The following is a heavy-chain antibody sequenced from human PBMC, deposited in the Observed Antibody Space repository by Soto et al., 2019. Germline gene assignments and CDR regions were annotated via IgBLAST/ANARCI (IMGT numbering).Heavy chain of an antibody. D-gene: IGHD6-13*01. CDR3: AAGEASSRNLAPYYLDF. Sequence: TSETLSHTCTVSGGSMRNYFWTWIRQPPGKGLEWIGYIHYSGTTSFFPSYNPSLRSRVTISEDTSKNQFSLKLLSVTTADTAVYFCAAGEASSRNLAPYYLDFWGQGTLVTVSS. CDR2: IHYSGTT. V-gene: IGHV4-59*01. J-gene: IGHJ4*02. CDR1: GGSMRNYF.